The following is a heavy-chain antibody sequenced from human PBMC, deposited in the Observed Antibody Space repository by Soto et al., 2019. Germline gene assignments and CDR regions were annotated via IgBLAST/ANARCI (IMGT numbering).Heavy chain of an antibody. J-gene: IGHJ5*02. CDR1: GDSISSGAYY. CDR2: SYYSGST. V-gene: IGHV4-31*11. Sequence: QVQLQESGPGRVKPSQTLSLTCAVSGDSISSGAYYWTWLRQHPGKGLEWIGYSYYSGSTYYNPSLKSRVTISVDTSKNQFSLKLSSVTAADTAVYYCARDPYGRGLGWFDPWGQGTLVTVSS. D-gene: IGHD6-19*01. CDR3: ARDPYGRGLGWFDP.